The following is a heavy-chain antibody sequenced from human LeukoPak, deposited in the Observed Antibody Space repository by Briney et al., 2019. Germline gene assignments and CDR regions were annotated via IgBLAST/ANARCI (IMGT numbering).Heavy chain of an antibody. Sequence: SETLSLTCTVSGYSISSGYYWGWIRQPPGKGLEWIGSIYHSGSTYYNPSLKSRVTISVDTSKNQFSLKLSSVTAADTAVYYCARALYYYDSSGYSPFDYWGQGTLVTVSS. J-gene: IGHJ4*02. CDR1: GYSISSGYY. D-gene: IGHD3-22*01. CDR2: IYHSGST. CDR3: ARALYYYDSSGYSPFDY. V-gene: IGHV4-38-2*02.